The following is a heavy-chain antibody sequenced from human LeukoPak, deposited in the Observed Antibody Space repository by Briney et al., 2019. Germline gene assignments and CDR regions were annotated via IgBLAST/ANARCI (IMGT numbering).Heavy chain of an antibody. J-gene: IGHJ4*02. CDR1: GFTFSSYG. CDR2: ISSDSSYI. Sequence: GGSLRLSCAASGFTFSSYGMHWVRQAPGKGLEWVSCISSDSSYIYYADSLKGRFTISRDNAKNSLYLQMNSLRVDDTAVYYCAINHRDGYSELGYWGQGTLVTVSS. CDR3: AINHRDGYSELGY. D-gene: IGHD5-24*01. V-gene: IGHV3-21*01.